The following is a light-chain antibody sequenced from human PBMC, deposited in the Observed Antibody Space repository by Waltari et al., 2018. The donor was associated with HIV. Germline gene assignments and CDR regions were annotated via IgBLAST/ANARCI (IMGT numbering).Light chain of an antibody. Sequence: DIQVTQSPSPLSASLGGRVTIDCRASQNITTFLNWYQQRSGRAPQLLIYSTSNLQSGIPSRFRGSGSGTDFVLTLTNLQPEDSATYFCQQSYRMPYTFGQGTK. CDR1: QNITTF. CDR2: STS. CDR3: QQSYRMPYT. V-gene: IGKV1-39*01. J-gene: IGKJ2*01.